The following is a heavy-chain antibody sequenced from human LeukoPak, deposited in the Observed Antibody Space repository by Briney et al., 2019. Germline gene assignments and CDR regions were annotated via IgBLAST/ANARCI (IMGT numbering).Heavy chain of an antibody. Sequence: PGESLKISCKGSGYRFASYWIGWVRQMPGKGLEWMGNIYPGDSDTRYSPPFQGQVTISADKSINTAYLQWSSLKASDSAMYYWARRLAVAGRSYYGMDVWGQGTTVTVSS. V-gene: IGHV5-51*01. J-gene: IGHJ6*02. D-gene: IGHD6-19*01. CDR1: GYRFASYW. CDR3: ARRLAVAGRSYYGMDV. CDR2: IYPGDSDT.